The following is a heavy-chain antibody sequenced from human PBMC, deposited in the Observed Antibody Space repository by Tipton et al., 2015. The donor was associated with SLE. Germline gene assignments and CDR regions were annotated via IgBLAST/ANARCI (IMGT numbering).Heavy chain of an antibody. CDR2: IYHGGSGST. CDR1: GGSSSNYY. Sequence: TLSLTCSVSGGSSSNYYWSWIRQPPGKGLEWIAYIYHGGSGSTNYNPSLKSRVTISVDASKNRVSLKLSSVTAADTAVYYCARGGGDFGLKNWGQGALVTVSS. CDR3: ARGGGDFGLKN. J-gene: IGHJ4*02. V-gene: IGHV4-59*12. D-gene: IGHD3/OR15-3a*01.